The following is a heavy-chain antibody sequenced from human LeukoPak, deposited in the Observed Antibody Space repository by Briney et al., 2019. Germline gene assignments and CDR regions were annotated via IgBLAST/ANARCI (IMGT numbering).Heavy chain of an antibody. D-gene: IGHD2-2*01. CDR2: INPNSGGT. CDR3: ARDFGRGYQLLLSNWFDP. J-gene: IGHJ5*02. CDR1: GYTFTGYY. V-gene: IGHV1-2*02. Sequence: GASVKVSCKASGYTFTGYYVHRVRQAPGQGLEWMGWINPNSGGTNYAQKFQGRVTMTRDTSITTAYMELSRLRSDDTAVYYCARDFGRGYQLLLSNWFDPWGQGTLVTVSS.